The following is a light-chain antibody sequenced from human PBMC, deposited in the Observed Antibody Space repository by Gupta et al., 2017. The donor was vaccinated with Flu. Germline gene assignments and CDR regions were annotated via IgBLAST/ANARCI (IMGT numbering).Light chain of an antibody. CDR2: NNN. Sequence: QSVLTQPPSASGTPGQRVTIPCSGTTSDTGSNTVRWYQQPPERAPKLLMHNNNQRPSGVPDRFSCSKSGTSATLTITVLHAEDEADYYYESGDDNSDHWVFGGGTKLTVL. CDR3: ESGDDNSDHWV. CDR1: TSDTGSNT. J-gene: IGLJ3*02. V-gene: IGLV1-44*01.